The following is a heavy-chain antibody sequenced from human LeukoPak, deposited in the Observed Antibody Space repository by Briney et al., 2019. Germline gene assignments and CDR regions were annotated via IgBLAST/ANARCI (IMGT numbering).Heavy chain of an antibody. Sequence: GGSLRLSCAASGFTFSSYSMNWVRQAPGKGLEWVSSISSSSSYIYYADSVKGRFTISRDNAKNSLYLQMNSLRAEDTAVYYCARAEALSGSFDYWGQGTLVTVSS. CDR1: GFTFSSYS. J-gene: IGHJ4*02. CDR3: ARAEALSGSFDY. D-gene: IGHD2-15*01. V-gene: IGHV3-21*01. CDR2: ISSSSSYI.